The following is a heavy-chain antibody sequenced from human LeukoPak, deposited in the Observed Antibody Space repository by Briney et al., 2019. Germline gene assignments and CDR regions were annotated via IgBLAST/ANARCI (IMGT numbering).Heavy chain of an antibody. V-gene: IGHV3-23*01. J-gene: IGHJ4*02. Sequence: GGSLRLSCAASGLSFSSFAMSWVRQGPARGLEWVSSIRGNGETFYADSVKGRFTLSSDSSRNTVYFQLNNLRVEDTAIYYCAKRGYDTSGYYGYFDYWAQGTLVTVSS. D-gene: IGHD3-22*01. CDR2: IRGNGET. CDR1: GLSFSSFA. CDR3: AKRGYDTSGYYGYFDY.